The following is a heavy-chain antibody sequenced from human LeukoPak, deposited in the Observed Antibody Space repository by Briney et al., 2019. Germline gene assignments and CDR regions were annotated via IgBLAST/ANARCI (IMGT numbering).Heavy chain of an antibody. D-gene: IGHD5-12*01. J-gene: IGHJ6*03. V-gene: IGHV4-61*01. CDR3: ARVVYSGYDFRGAMDV. Sequence: PSETLSLTCTVSGYSISSGYYWSWIRQPPGKGLEWIGYIYYSGSTTYNTSLKSRLTISVDTSKNQFSLKLSSVTAADTAVYYCARVVYSGYDFRGAMDVWGKGTTVTVSS. CDR2: IYYSGST. CDR1: GYSISSGYY.